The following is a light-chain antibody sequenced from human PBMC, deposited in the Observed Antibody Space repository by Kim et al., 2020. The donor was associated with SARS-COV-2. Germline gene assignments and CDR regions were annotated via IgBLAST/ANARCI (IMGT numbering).Light chain of an antibody. V-gene: IGLV6-57*03. CDR3: QSFDSSTHSWV. CDR1: SGSIASNY. Sequence: VTSSCTRSSGSIASNYVQWYQQRPGSAPTTMIYENDRRPSGVPDRFSGSIDSSSNSASLTISGLKTEDEADYSCQSFDSSTHSWVFGGGTQLTVL. CDR2: END. J-gene: IGLJ3*02.